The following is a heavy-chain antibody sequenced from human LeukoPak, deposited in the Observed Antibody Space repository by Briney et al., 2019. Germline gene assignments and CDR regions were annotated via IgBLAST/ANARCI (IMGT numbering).Heavy chain of an antibody. Sequence: SETLSLTCTVSGGSISSSSYYWGWIRQPPGKGLEWIGSIYYSGSTYYNPSLKSRVTISVDTSKNQFSLKLSSVTAADTGVYFCAKPMIRGVITFAFDYWGQGTLVTVSS. D-gene: IGHD3-10*01. CDR2: IYYSGST. V-gene: IGHV4-39*07. CDR3: AKPMIRGVITFAFDY. J-gene: IGHJ4*02. CDR1: GGSISSSSYY.